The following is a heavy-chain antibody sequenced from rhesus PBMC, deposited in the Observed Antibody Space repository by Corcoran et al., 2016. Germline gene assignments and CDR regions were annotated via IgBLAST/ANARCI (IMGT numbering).Heavy chain of an antibody. V-gene: IGHV4-127*01. D-gene: IGHD4-4*01. J-gene: IGHJ4*01. Sequence: QVQLQESGPGLGKPSETLSHTCAVPGSSIGSAYGWSWIRQPPGKGLEWIGFFGGSIGSTNYNHSLKSRVTISKDTSKNQVSRTLSSVTAADTAVYYCARWLVAPAMGDYWGQGVLVTVSS. CDR1: GSSIGSAYG. CDR3: ARWLVAPAMGDY. CDR2: FGGSIGST.